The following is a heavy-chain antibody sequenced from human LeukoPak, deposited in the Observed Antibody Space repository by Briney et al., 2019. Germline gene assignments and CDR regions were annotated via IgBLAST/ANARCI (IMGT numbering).Heavy chain of an antibody. CDR3: ARGQQLAGTAFDY. D-gene: IGHD6-13*01. CDR2: VWYDGINK. J-gene: IGHJ4*02. CDR1: GFTFSSYG. V-gene: IGHV3-33*01. Sequence: GGSLRLSCAASGFTFSSYGIHWVRQAPGKGLEWVAVVWYDGINKYYADSVKGRFTISRGSSKNTVYLQMNSLRDEDTAVYYCARGQQLAGTAFDYWGQGTLVTVSS.